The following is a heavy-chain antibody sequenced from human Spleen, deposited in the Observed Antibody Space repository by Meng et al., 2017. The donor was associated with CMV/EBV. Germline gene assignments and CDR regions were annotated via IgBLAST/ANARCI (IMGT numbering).Heavy chain of an antibody. CDR2: IKQDGSGK. CDR1: GFTFSSYW. CDR3: AREGGSSGWYDYYYYGMDV. D-gene: IGHD6-19*01. V-gene: IGHV3-7*01. Sequence: GESLKISCAASGFTFSSYWMSWVRQAPGKGLEWVANIKQDGSGKYYVDSVKGRFTISRDNAKNSLYLQMNSLRAEDTAVYYCAREGGSSGWYDYYYYGMDVWGQGTAVTVSS. J-gene: IGHJ6*02.